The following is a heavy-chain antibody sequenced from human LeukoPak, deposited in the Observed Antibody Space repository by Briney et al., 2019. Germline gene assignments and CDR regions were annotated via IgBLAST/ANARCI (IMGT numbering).Heavy chain of an antibody. V-gene: IGHV3-11*04. D-gene: IGHD3-10*01. J-gene: IGHJ6*02. CDR2: ISSSGSTI. CDR1: GFTFSDYY. CDR3: ARELGGSGSYYNLWGDYYYYGMDV. Sequence: GGSLRLSCAASGFTFSDYYMSWIRQAPGKGLEWVSYISSSGSTIYYADSVKGRFTISRDNAKNSLYLQMNSLRAEDTAVYYCARELGGSGSYYNLWGDYYYYGMDVWGQGTTVTVSS.